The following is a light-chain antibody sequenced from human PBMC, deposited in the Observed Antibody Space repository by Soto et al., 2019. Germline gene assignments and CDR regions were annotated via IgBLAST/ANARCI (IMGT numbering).Light chain of an antibody. CDR2: DVS. CDR3: CSYAGSYTDV. J-gene: IGLJ1*01. Sequence: QSALTQPRSVSGSPGQSVTISCTGTSSDVGGYNYVSWYQQHPGKAPKFMIYDVSQRPSGVPARFSGSKSGNTASLTISALQAEDEADYYCCSYAGSYTDVFGTGTKLTVL. V-gene: IGLV2-11*01. CDR1: SSDVGGYNY.